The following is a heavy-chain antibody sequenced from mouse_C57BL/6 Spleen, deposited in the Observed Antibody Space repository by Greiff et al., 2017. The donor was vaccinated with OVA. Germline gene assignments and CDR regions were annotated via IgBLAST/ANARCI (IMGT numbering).Heavy chain of an antibody. CDR3: ARRNYGSFYYFDY. CDR1: GFTFSSYG. V-gene: IGHV5-6*01. Sequence: EVQLVESGGDLVKPGGSLKLSCAASGFTFSSYGMSWVRQTPDKRLEWVATISSGGSYTYYPDSVKGRFTISRDNAKNTLYLQMSSLKSEDTAMYYCARRNYGSFYYFDYWGQGTTLTVSS. J-gene: IGHJ2*01. D-gene: IGHD1-1*01. CDR2: ISSGGSYT.